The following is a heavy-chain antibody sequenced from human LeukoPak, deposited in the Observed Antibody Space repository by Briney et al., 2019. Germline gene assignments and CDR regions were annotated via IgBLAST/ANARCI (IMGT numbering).Heavy chain of an antibody. D-gene: IGHD6-25*01. J-gene: IGHJ4*02. CDR2: ISSDSSYI. Sequence: KSGGSLRLSCAASGFIFSSYSLSWVRQAPGKGLEWVSSISSDSSYIYYADSLKGRFTISRDNARNSLYLQMSSLRAEDTAVYYCARGTLYNSADYWGQGTLVTVSS. CDR1: GFIFSSYS. V-gene: IGHV3-21*01. CDR3: ARGTLYNSADY.